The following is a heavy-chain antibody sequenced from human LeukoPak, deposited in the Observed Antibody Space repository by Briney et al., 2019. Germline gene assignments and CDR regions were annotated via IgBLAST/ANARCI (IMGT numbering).Heavy chain of an antibody. CDR2: INKKGGT. D-gene: IGHD4-17*01. J-gene: IGHJ4*02. Sequence: SETLSLTCTVSSDSISSGDYYWSWIRQPSGKGLEFIGYINKKGGTFYNPPLKSRVSISIDTSKNQFSLKLTSVTAADTAVYFCAREHKSYGDYPYYFDSWGQGTLVTVSS. CDR3: AREHKSYGDYPYYFDS. CDR1: SDSISSGDYY. V-gene: IGHV4-30-4*01.